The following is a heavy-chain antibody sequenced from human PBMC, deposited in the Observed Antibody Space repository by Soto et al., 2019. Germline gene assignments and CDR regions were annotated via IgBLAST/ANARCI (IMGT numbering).Heavy chain of an antibody. J-gene: IGHJ4*02. CDR3: ARGYTVTTEVIPINFDY. V-gene: IGHV4-31*03. CDR1: GGSISSGGYY. D-gene: IGHD4-17*01. CDR2: IYYSGST. Sequence: PSETLSLTCTVSGGSISSGGYYWSWIRQHPGKGLEWIGYIYYSGSTYYNPSLKSRVTISVDTSKNQFSLKLSSVTAADTAVYYCARGYTVTTEVIPINFDYWGQGTLVTVSS.